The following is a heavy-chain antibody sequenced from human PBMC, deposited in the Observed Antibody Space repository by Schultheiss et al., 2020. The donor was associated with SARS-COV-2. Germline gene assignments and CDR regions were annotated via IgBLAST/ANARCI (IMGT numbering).Heavy chain of an antibody. D-gene: IGHD3-9*01. V-gene: IGHV4-59*12. J-gene: IGHJ3*02. CDR1: GGSFSGCY. CDR3: ARAVGYYDILTGYYTGAFDI. CDR2: IYYSGST. Sequence: SETLSLTCAVYGGSFSGCYWSWIRQPPGKGLEWIGYIYYSGSTNYNPSLKSRVTISVDTSKNQFSLKLSSVTAADTAVYYCARAVGYYDILTGYYTGAFDIWGQGTMVTVSS.